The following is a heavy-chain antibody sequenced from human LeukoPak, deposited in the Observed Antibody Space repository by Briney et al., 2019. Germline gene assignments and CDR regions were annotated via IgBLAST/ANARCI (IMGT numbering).Heavy chain of an antibody. Sequence: ASVKVSCKASGYTFTSYVINWVRQATGQGLEWMGWMNPNSGNTGYAQKFQGRVTMTRNTSISTAYMELSSLRSEDTAVYYCARVKHSSSWYFGTDHYYGMDVWGQGTTVTVSS. CDR1: GYTFTSYV. J-gene: IGHJ6*02. D-gene: IGHD6-13*01. CDR3: ARVKHSSSWYFGTDHYYGMDV. V-gene: IGHV1-8*01. CDR2: MNPNSGNT.